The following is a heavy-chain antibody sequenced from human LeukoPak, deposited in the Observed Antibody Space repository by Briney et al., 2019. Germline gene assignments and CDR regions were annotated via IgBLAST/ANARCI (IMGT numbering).Heavy chain of an antibody. Sequence: ASVKVSCKASGYTFTSYDINWVRQATGQGLEWMGWMNPNSGNTGYAQKFQGRVTITRNTSISTAYMELSSLRSEDTAVYYCARGARPRYRGSSSWYGDDAFDIWGQGTRVTVSS. J-gene: IGHJ3*02. CDR1: GYTFTSYD. CDR3: ARGARPRYRGSSSWYGDDAFDI. V-gene: IGHV1-8*03. CDR2: MNPNSGNT. D-gene: IGHD6-13*01.